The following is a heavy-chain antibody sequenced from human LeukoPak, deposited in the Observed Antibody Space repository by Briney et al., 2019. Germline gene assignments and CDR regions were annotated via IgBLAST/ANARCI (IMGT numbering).Heavy chain of an antibody. CDR1: GFTVSSNY. V-gene: IGHV3-53*01. J-gene: IGHJ4*02. CDR2: IYSGGST. CDR3: ARDDSYGDYFDY. D-gene: IGHD4-17*01. Sequence: GGSLRLSCAASGFTVSSNYMSWVRQAPGKGLEWVSVIYSGGSTYYADSVKGRFTISRDNSKNTLYLQMNSLRAEDTAVYYCARDDSYGDYFDYWAREPWSPSPQ.